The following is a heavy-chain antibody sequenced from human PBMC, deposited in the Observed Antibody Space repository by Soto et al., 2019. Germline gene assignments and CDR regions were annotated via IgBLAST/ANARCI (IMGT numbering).Heavy chain of an antibody. Sequence: GGSLRLSCVGSVSTLSLHRMNWVRQTPGKGLDWVAFISYDGSTKHYADSARGRFAISRDNPKNTLFLQMSSLRPEDTAVYFCARTPRRFGVTSKPRCYIDYRCQGVLVS. V-gene: IGHV3-30*09. D-gene: IGHD2-15*01. CDR2: ISYDGSTK. CDR3: ARTPRRFGVTSKPRCYIDY. CDR1: VSTLSLHR. J-gene: IGHJ4*03.